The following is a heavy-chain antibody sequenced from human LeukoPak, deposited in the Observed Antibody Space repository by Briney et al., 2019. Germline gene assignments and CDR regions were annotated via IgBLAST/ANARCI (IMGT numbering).Heavy chain of an antibody. Sequence: ASVKVSCKTSGYTFTSYDINWVRQATGQGLEWMGWMNPNSGNTGYAQKFQGRVTMTRNTSISTAYMELSSPRSEDTAVYYCARGDSVWGSYRYTEPFDYWGQGTLVTVSS. CDR3: ARGDSVWGSYRYTEPFDY. V-gene: IGHV1-8*01. CDR2: MNPNSGNT. J-gene: IGHJ4*02. CDR1: GYTFTSYD. D-gene: IGHD3-16*02.